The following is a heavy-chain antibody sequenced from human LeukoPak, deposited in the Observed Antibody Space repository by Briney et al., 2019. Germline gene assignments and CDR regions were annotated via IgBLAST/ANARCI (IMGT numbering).Heavy chain of an antibody. CDR1: DYSISSSYY. V-gene: IGHV4-38-2*02. CDR2: IYYSGST. Sequence: SETLSLTCTVSDYSISSSYYWGWIRQPPGKGLEWIGNIYYSGSTYYNPSLKSRVTISVDTSKKQLSLRLSSVTAADTAVYYCAKEAPTDYAFDIWGQGTMVTVS. D-gene: IGHD3/OR15-3a*01. J-gene: IGHJ3*02. CDR3: AKEAPTDYAFDI.